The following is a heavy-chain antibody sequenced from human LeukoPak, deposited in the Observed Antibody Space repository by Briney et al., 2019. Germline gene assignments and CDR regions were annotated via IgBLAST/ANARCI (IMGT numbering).Heavy chain of an antibody. CDR1: GLTFSNSA. Sequence: GGSLRLSCAVSGLTFSNSAMSWVRQAPGKGLEWVSAISVGSDVIYYADSVKGRFAISRDNSKHTVYLQMDSLRAEDTAVYYCAKSHVSTATGTGRYFDYLGQGTLVTVSS. J-gene: IGHJ4*02. CDR2: ISVGSDVI. V-gene: IGHV3-23*01. CDR3: AKSHVSTATGTGRYFDY. D-gene: IGHD3-9*01.